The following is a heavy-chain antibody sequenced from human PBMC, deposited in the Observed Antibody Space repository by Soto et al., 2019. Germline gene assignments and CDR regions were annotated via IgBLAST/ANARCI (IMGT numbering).Heavy chain of an antibody. D-gene: IGHD2-15*01. CDR1: GGTFSSYA. J-gene: IGHJ5*02. V-gene: IGHV1-69*12. Sequence: QVQLVQSGAEVKKPGSSVKVSCKASGGTFSSYAISWVRQAPGQGLEWMGGIIPIFGTANYAQKFQGRVTITADESASTAYMELSSLRSEDTAGYYCARARQVVAAATRRWFAPWGQGTLVTVSS. CDR3: ARARQVVAAATRRWFAP. CDR2: IIPIFGTA.